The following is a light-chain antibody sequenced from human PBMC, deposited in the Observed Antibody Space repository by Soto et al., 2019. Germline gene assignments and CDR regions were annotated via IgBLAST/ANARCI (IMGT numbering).Light chain of an antibody. V-gene: IGKV3-20*01. Sequence: EIVGTQYPGTLSLSPGERAPLYCMASQSVSSSYLAWYQQKPGQAPRLLIYGASSRATGIPDRFSGSGSGTDFSLTIRGLKPEDFAVHYCQQYGSSHPMTVGQGTKVEIK. CDR2: GAS. CDR1: QSVSSSY. CDR3: QQYGSSHPMT. J-gene: IGKJ1*01.